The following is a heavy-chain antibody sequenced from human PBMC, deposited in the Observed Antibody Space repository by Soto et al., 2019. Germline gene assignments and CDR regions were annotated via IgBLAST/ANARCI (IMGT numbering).Heavy chain of an antibody. J-gene: IGHJ4*02. D-gene: IGHD4-17*01. CDR2: IWHDGSNQ. V-gene: IGHV3-33*01. CDR3: ASQTPSAYGDYACPDY. CDR1: RFTFRNYG. Sequence: QVQLVESGGGVVQPGRSLRLSCAASRFTFRNYGMHWVRQAPGKGLEWLAVIWHDGSNQYYTDFVKGRFSISRDNSKNTLYLQMNSLRDDDTGIYYCASQTPSAYGDYACPDYGGQGTLVSVSS.